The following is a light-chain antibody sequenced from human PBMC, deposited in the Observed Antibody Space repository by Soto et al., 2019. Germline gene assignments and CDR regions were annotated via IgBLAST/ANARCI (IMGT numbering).Light chain of an antibody. J-gene: IGLJ1*01. CDR3: QSYDSLSGYV. Sequence: QLVLTQPPSVSGAPGQRVTISCTGSSSNIGAGYDVHWYQQLPGTAPKLLIYGNSNRPSGVPDRFSGSKSGTSASLAITGLQAEDEADYYCQSYDSLSGYVFGTGTKLTVL. CDR1: SSNIGAGYD. CDR2: GNS. V-gene: IGLV1-40*01.